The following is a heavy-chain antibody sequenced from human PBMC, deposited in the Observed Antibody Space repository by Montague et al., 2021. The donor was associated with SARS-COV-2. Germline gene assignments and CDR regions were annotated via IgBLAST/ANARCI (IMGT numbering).Heavy chain of an antibody. CDR2: FYSVGST. CDR3: ARDRPRSYYYGSGTYTWGGYGMGG. D-gene: IGHD3-10*01. V-gene: IGHV4-59*02. J-gene: IGHJ6*02. CDR1: GASVSSSD. Sequence: SETLSLTCTVSGASVSSSDWGWIRQSPGKGLGWIGYFYSVGSTDYNPSLKSRVTISRDTSKNQFSLKLSSVTAADTALYYCARDRPRSYYYGSGTYTWGGYGMGGWGQGTTVNVSS.